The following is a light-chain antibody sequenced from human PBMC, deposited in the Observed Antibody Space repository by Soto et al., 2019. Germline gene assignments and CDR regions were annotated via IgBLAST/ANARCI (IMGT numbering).Light chain of an antibody. CDR3: QQSYSTPYT. CDR2: VAS. Sequence: DTQMTQSPSYLSASVGDRISITCRASQTASNYVNWYQQKPGKAPKVLIYVASSLQSGVPSRFSGSGSGTDFTLTISSLQPEDFATYYCQQSYSTPYTFGQGTKLEIK. CDR1: QTASNY. V-gene: IGKV1-39*01. J-gene: IGKJ2*01.